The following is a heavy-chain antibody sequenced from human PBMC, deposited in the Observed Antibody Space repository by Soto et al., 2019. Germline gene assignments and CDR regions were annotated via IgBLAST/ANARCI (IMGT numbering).Heavy chain of an antibody. CDR3: ASCEDIVVVVAATPGPSAVDY. Sequence: GGSLRLSCAASGFTFSSYAMHWVRQAPGKXLEWVAVISYDGSNKYYADSVKGRFTISRDNSKNTLYLQMNSLRAEDTAVYYCASCEDIVVVVAATPGPSAVDYWGQGTLVTVCS. D-gene: IGHD2-15*01. CDR1: GFTFSSYA. V-gene: IGHV3-30-3*01. CDR2: ISYDGSNK. J-gene: IGHJ4*02.